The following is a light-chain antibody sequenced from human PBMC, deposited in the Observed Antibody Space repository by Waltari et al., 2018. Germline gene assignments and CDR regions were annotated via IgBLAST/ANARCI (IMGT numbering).Light chain of an antibody. CDR2: WAS. V-gene: IGKV4-1*01. J-gene: IGKJ2*01. CDR3: QQYYSTPRYT. CDR1: QSVLYSSNNKNY. Sequence: DIVMTQSPDSLAVSLGERATINCKSSQSVLYSSNNKNYLAWYQQKPGQPPKLLIYWASTREYGVPDRFSGSGSGTDFTLTISSLQAEDVAVYYCQQYYSTPRYTFGQGTKLEIK.